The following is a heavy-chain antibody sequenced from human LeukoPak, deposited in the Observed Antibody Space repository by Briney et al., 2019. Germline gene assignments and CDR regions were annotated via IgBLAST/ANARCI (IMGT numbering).Heavy chain of an antibody. V-gene: IGHV4-30-2*03. CDR1: GGSISSGSYY. J-gene: IGHJ4*02. CDR2: IYYSGST. Sequence: SQTLSLTCTVSGGSISSGSYYWSWIRQPAGKGLEWIGSIYYSGSTYYNPSLKSRVTISVDTSKNQFSLKLSSVTAADTAVYYCARHYYDFWSGYYLDYWGQGTLVTVSS. D-gene: IGHD3-3*01. CDR3: ARHYYDFWSGYYLDY.